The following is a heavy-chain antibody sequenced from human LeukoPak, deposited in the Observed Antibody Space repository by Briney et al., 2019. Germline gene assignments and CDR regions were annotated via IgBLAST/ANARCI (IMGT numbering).Heavy chain of an antibody. Sequence: SETLSLTCAVYGGSFSGYYWSWIRRPPGKGLEWIGEINHSGSTNYNPSLKSRVTISVDTSKNQFSLKLSSVTAADTAVYYCASNYGSGSYYGYWGQGTLVTVSS. J-gene: IGHJ4*02. CDR1: GGSFSGYY. CDR2: INHSGST. V-gene: IGHV4-34*01. D-gene: IGHD3-10*01. CDR3: ASNYGSGSYYGY.